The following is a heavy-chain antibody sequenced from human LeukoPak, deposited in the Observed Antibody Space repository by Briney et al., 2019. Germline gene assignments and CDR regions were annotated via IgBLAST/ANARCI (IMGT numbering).Heavy chain of an antibody. Sequence: ASVKVSCKASGYTFTSYDINWVRQAPGQGLEWMGWMSPDSGNTGYAQKFQGRVTMTRNTSISTAYMELSSLRSEDTAVYYCAKDKGYTNKHFDYWGQGTLVTVSS. CDR2: MSPDSGNT. D-gene: IGHD5-24*01. CDR1: GYTFTSYD. CDR3: AKDKGYTNKHFDY. J-gene: IGHJ4*02. V-gene: IGHV1-8*01.